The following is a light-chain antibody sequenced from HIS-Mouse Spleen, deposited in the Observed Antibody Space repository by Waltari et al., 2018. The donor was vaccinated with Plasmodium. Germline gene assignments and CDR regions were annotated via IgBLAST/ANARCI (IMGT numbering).Light chain of an antibody. J-gene: IGKJ1*01. Sequence: DIQMTQSPSSLSASVGDRVTITCRASQSISSYLNWYQQKPGKAPKHLIYAASSLQSGVPSRFSGSGSGTDFTLTISSLQPEYCATYYCQQSYSTWTFGQGTKVEIK. CDR3: QQSYSTWT. CDR2: AAS. V-gene: IGKV1-39*01. CDR1: QSISSY.